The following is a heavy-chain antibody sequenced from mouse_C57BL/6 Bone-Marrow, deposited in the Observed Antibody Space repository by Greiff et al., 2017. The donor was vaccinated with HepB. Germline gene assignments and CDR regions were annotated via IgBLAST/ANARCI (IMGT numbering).Heavy chain of an antibody. Sequence: QVHVKQPGTELVKPGASVKLSCKASGYTFTSYWMHWVKQRPGQGLEWIGNINPSNGGTNYNEKFKSKATLTVDKSSSTAYMQLRSLTSEDSAVYYCARSGYYGSRWFAYWGQGTLVTVSA. CDR3: ARSGYYGSRWFAY. J-gene: IGHJ3*01. CDR2: INPSNGGT. CDR1: GYTFTSYW. D-gene: IGHD1-1*01. V-gene: IGHV1-53*01.